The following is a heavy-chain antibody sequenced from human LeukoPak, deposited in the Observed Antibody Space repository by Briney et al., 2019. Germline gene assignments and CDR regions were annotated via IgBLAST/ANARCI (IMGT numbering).Heavy chain of an antibody. D-gene: IGHD6-13*01. J-gene: IGHJ1*01. CDR3: AKGGTLAAASHFQH. Sequence: PGGSLRLSCAASGFTFDDYAMHWVRQAPGKGLEWVSGISWNSGSIGYADSVKGRFTISRDNAKNSLYLQMNSLRAEDTALYYCAKGGTLAAASHFQHWGQGTLVTVSS. V-gene: IGHV3-9*01. CDR2: ISWNSGSI. CDR1: GFTFDDYA.